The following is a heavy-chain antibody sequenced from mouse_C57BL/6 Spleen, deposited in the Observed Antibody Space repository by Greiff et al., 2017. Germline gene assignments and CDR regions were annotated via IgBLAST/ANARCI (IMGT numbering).Heavy chain of an antibody. Sequence: QVQLQQSGAELAKPGASVKLSCKASGYTFTSYWMHWVKQRPGQGLEWIGYINPSSGYTKYNQKFKDKATFTADKSSSTAYMQLSSLTYEDSAVYYCARSGSYYDYEGYFDVWGTGTTVTVSS. CDR1: GYTFTSYW. V-gene: IGHV1-7*01. CDR2: INPSSGYT. D-gene: IGHD2-4*01. CDR3: ARSGSYYDYEGYFDV. J-gene: IGHJ1*03.